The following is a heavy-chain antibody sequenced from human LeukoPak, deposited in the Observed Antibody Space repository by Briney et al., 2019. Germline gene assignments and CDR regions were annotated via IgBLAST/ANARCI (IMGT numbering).Heavy chain of an antibody. J-gene: IGHJ4*02. D-gene: IGHD4-23*01. CDR2: LIPIFATA. CDR3: ARFYGGTDY. V-gene: IGHV1-69*13. Sequence: ASVKVSCKASGGTFSSYTINWVRQAPGQGLGWMGGLIPIFATANYAQKFQGRVTITADESTSTAYMELSSLRSEDTAVYYCARFYGGTDYWGQGTLVTVSS. CDR1: GGTFSSYT.